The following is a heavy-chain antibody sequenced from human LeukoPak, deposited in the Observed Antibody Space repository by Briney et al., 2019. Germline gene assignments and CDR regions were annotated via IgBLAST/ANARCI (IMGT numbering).Heavy chain of an antibody. CDR2: IYYTGTT. Sequence: SETLSLTCTVSGGSISTNIYYWGWIRQPPGKGLEWIGHIYYTGTTYHNPSLKSRVTISVDTSKNQFSLKLSSVTAADTALYYCARWQPASTGYHSFDCWGQGTLVTVSS. D-gene: IGHD5-12*01. J-gene: IGHJ4*02. CDR1: GGSISTNIYY. CDR3: ARWQPASTGYHSFDC. V-gene: IGHV4-39*01.